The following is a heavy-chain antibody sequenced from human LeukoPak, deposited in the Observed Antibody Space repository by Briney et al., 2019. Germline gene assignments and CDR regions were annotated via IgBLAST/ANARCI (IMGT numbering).Heavy chain of an antibody. CDR2: TYYRSKWYN. D-gene: IGHD2-15*01. V-gene: IGHV6-1*01. CDR1: GDSVSSNSAA. CDR3: ARDESYFSGGTCHTDFDY. J-gene: IGHJ4*02. Sequence: SQTLSLTCAISGDSVSSNSAAWNWIRQSPSRGLEWLGRTYYRSKWYNDYAVSVKSRITINPDTSKNQFSLQLNSVTPEDTAVYYCARDESYFSGGTCHTDFDYWGQGTLVTVSS.